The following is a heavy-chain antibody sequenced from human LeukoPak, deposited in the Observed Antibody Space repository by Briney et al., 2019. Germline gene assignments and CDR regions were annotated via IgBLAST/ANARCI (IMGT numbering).Heavy chain of an antibody. V-gene: IGHV4-34*01. CDR3: ARDEVMVIYGMDV. CDR1: GGSFSGYY. J-gene: IGHJ6*02. D-gene: IGHD3-16*01. CDR2: INHSGST. Sequence: SETLSLTCAVYGGSFSGYYWSWIRQPPGKGLEWIGEINHSGSTNYNPSLKSRVTISVDTSKNQFSLKLSPVTAADTAVYYCARDEVMVIYGMDVWGQGTTVTVSS.